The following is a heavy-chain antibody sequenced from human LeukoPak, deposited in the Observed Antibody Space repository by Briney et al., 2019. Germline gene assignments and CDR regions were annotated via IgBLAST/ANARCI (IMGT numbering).Heavy chain of an antibody. D-gene: IGHD6-13*01. CDR2: IMQNGRDK. CDR3: ARDLYRSSWYESFFY. V-gene: IGHV3-7*01. CDR1: GFNFNNYW. Sequence: PGGSLRLSCAASGFNFNNYWMSWVRQAPGKGLEWVSNIMQNGRDKYYVDSVEGRFTISRDNAKNSLYLQMNSQRAEDTAVYNCARDLYRSSWYESFFYWGQGTLVTVSS. J-gene: IGHJ4*02.